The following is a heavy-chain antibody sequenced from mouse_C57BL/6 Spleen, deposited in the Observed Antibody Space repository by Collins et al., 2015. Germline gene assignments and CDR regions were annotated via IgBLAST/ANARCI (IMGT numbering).Heavy chain of an antibody. CDR1: GFTFSGFW. D-gene: IGHD2-12*01. CDR3: MRYHDEGYFDY. V-gene: IGHV11-2*01. J-gene: IGHJ2*01. Sequence: EVQLLETGGGLVQPGGSRGLSCEGSGFTFSGFWMSWVRQTPGKTLEWIGDINSDGSAINYAPSIKDRFTIFRDNDKSTLYLQMSNVRSEDTATYFCMRYHDEGYFDYWGQGTTLTVSS. CDR2: INSDGSAI.